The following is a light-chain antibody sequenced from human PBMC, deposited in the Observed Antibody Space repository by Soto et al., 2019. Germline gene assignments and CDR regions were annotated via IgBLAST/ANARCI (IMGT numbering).Light chain of an antibody. CDR2: DVS. V-gene: IGLV2-8*01. J-gene: IGLJ2*01. CDR1: SSDVGGYEH. Sequence: QAVVTQPPSASGSPGQSVTLSCTGSSSDVGGYEHVSWYQQHPGRVPKPLIYDVSKRLSGVPDRFSGSKSGNTASLTVSGLQAEDEADYYCSSYAGSDNMIFGGGTQLTVL. CDR3: SSYAGSDNMI.